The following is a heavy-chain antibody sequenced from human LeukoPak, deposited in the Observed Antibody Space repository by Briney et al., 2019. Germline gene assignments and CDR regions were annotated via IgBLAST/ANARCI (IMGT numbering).Heavy chain of an antibody. D-gene: IGHD4-17*01. CDR3: ANTYGDYDAPFDY. V-gene: IGHV3-11*01. CDR1: GLTFSDEY. J-gene: IGHJ4*02. Sequence: GGSLRLSCAASGLTFSDEYMSWIRQAPGKCLEWVSYISNTGDFIAYADSVKGRFTISRDNAKNSLYLQMNSLRAEDAAAYYCANTYGDYDAPFDYWGQGTLVTVSS. CDR2: ISNTGDFI.